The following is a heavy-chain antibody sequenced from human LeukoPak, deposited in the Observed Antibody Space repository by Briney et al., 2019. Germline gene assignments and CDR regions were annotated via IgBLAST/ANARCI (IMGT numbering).Heavy chain of an antibody. J-gene: IGHJ4*02. CDR2: ISSSSSYT. V-gene: IGHV3-11*06. CDR1: GFTFSDYY. Sequence: GGSLRLSCAASGFTFSDYYMTWIRQAPGKGLEWVSYISSSSSYTNYADSVKGRFTISRDNAKNSLYVQMNSLRAEDTVVYYCARGGGSSSAYFDYWGQGTLVTVSS. CDR3: ARGGGSSSAYFDY. D-gene: IGHD6-6*01.